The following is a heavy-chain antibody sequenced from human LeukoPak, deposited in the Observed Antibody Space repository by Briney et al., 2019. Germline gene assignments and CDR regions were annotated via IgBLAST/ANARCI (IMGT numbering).Heavy chain of an antibody. V-gene: IGHV4-38-2*01. CDR1: GFTFDDYG. Sequence: GSLRLSCAASGFTFDDYGMSWIRQPPGKGLECIGTIYHSGSTYYNPSLKSRVTISVDTSKNQFSLKLNSVTAADTAVYYCARIYSSSWFLNWFDPWGQGTLVTVSS. D-gene: IGHD6-13*01. CDR3: ARIYSSSWFLNWFDP. CDR2: IYHSGST. J-gene: IGHJ5*02.